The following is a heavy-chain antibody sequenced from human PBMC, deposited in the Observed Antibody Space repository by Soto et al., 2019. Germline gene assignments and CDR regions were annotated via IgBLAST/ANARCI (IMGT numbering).Heavy chain of an antibody. CDR2: ISAYNGNT. D-gene: IGHD2-2*01. Sequence: ASVKVSCKAAGYSFTNNDVSWVRQATGQGLEWMGWISAYNGNTNYAQKLQGRVTMTTDTSTSTAYMELRSLRSDDTAVYYCARASCSSTSCYFGDAFDIWGQGTMVTVSS. CDR1: GYSFTNND. V-gene: IGHV1-18*01. CDR3: ARASCSSTSCYFGDAFDI. J-gene: IGHJ3*02.